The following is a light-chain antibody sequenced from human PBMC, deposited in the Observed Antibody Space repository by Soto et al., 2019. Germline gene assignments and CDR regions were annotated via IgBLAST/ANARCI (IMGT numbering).Light chain of an antibody. J-gene: IGKJ2*01. CDR2: GAS. CDR3: QQCGSSPPMFT. Sequence: EIVLTQSPGTLSLSPGERATLSCRASQSVSSSYLAWYQHKPGQAPRLLIYGASNRATGIPDRFSGSGSGTDFTLTISRLEPEDFAVYYCQQCGSSPPMFTFGQGTNLEI. CDR1: QSVSSSY. V-gene: IGKV3-20*01.